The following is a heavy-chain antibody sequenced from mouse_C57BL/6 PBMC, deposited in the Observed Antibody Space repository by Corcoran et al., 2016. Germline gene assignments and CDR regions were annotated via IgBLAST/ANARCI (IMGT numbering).Heavy chain of an antibody. CDR1: GYTFTTYG. J-gene: IGHJ3*01. CDR2: INTYSGVP. CDR3: ASRKFVFAN. V-gene: IGHV9-3*01. Sequence: QIQLVQSGPELKKPGETVKISCKASGYTFTTYGMSWVKQAPGKGLKWMGWINTYSGVPTYADDFKGLFTFPLETSASTVYLQINNTKDEDTATYFCASRKFVFANWCQGTLVTVSA.